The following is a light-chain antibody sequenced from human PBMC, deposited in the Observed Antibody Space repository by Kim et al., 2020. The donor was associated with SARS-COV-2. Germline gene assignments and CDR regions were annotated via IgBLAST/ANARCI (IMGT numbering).Light chain of an antibody. CDR1: VLGDKY. Sequence: SYELTQPSSVSVSPGQTARITCSGDVLGDKYARWYQQKPGQSPVLVIYQDSERPSGIPERFSGSNSGNTATLTISGTQAMDEADYYCQSWASSIQVFGTGTKVTVL. V-gene: IGLV3-1*01. CDR3: QSWASSIQV. J-gene: IGLJ1*01. CDR2: QDS.